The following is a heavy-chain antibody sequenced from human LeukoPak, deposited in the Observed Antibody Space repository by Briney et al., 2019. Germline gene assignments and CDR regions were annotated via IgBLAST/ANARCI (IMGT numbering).Heavy chain of an antibody. CDR1: GGSISSYY. Sequence: SETLSLTCTVSGGSISSYYWSWIRQPPGKGLEWIGYIYYSGSTNYNPSLKSRVTISVDTSKNQFSLKLSSVTAADTAVYCCAGEYSNYYDSTSLGGNWFDPWGQGTLVTVSS. V-gene: IGHV4-59*01. J-gene: IGHJ5*02. D-gene: IGHD3-22*01. CDR3: AGEYSNYYDSTSLGGNWFDP. CDR2: IYYSGST.